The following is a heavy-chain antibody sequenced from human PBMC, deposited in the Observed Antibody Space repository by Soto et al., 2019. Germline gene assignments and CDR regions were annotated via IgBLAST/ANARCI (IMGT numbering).Heavy chain of an antibody. V-gene: IGHV1-69*01. D-gene: IGHD2-15*01. J-gene: IGHJ4*02. CDR2: LIPSFGTA. Sequence: QVQLVQSGAEVKKPGSSVKVSCKASGGGFNSCAFSWVRQAPGQGLEWMGALIPSFGTANYAQKFQGRVTITADESTTTVYMDLSSLTPDDTAMYFCARAGDCSGGSCYSFILDYWGQGTQVTVSS. CDR1: GGGFNSCA. CDR3: ARAGDCSGGSCYSFILDY.